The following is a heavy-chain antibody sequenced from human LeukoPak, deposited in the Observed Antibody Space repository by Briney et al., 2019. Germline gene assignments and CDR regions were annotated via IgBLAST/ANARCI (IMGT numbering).Heavy chain of an antibody. CDR2: ISYDGSNK. D-gene: IGHD1-26*01. V-gene: IGHV3-30*04. CDR3: AREGGYSGSYRDCYFDY. CDR1: GFTFSSYA. Sequence: GGSLRLSCAASGFTFSSYAMHWVRQAPGKGLEWVAVISYDGSNKYYADSVKGRFTISRGNSKNTLYLQMNSLRAEDTAVYYCAREGGYSGSYRDCYFDYWGQGTLVTASS. J-gene: IGHJ4*02.